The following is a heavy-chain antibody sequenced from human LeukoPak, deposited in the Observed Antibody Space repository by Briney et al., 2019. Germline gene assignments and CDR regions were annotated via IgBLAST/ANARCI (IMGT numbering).Heavy chain of an antibody. CDR3: ARESFKVAGRYQHWFLDL. D-gene: IGHD6-19*01. V-gene: IGHV7-4-1*02. CDR2: INSNTGNP. Sequence: ASVKVSCKASGYSFTDYGIHWVRQAPGQGLEGMGWINSNTGNPTYSQGFAGRFVFSVDTSVTTAYLQISSLEAEDTAVYYCARESFKVAGRYQHWFLDLWGRGTLVTVSS. CDR1: GYSFTDYG. J-gene: IGHJ2*01.